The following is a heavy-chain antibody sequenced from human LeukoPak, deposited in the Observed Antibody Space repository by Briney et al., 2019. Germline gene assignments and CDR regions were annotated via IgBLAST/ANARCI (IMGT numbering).Heavy chain of an antibody. D-gene: IGHD6-13*01. CDR1: GFTFRIYA. CDR2: ISGSGGT. CDR3: AKDSSSWEDYYFDY. J-gene: IGHJ4*02. V-gene: IGHV3-23*01. Sequence: PGGSLRLSCAVSGFTFRIYAMTWVRQAPGKGLEWVSSISGSGGTYYADSVKGRFTIFRDNSKNTLYLQMNSLRAEDTAVYYCAKDSSSWEDYYFDYWGQGTLVTVSS.